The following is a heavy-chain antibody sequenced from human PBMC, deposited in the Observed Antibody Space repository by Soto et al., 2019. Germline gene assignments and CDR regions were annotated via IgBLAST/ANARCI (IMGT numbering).Heavy chain of an antibody. J-gene: IGHJ3*02. V-gene: IGHV4-34*01. Sequence: QVQLQQWGAGLLKPSETLSLTCAVYGGSFSGYYWSWIRQPPGKGLEWIGEINHSGRTNYNPSHKSRVTISVDTAKNQFSLKLSSVTAADTAVYYCARIAPYDYIWGSYRKKAFDIWGQGTMVTVSS. D-gene: IGHD3-16*02. CDR2: INHSGRT. CDR3: ARIAPYDYIWGSYRKKAFDI. CDR1: GGSFSGYY.